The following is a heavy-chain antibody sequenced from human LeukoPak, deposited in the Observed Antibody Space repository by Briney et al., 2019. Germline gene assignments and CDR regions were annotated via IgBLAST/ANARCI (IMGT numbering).Heavy chain of an antibody. Sequence: SETLSLTCGVSGGSFSGYYWTWIRQSPGMGLEWVGEIIHSGRTNYNPSLTSRVTISVDTSKNQFSLELSSVTAADTAVYYCARGVLVTVYAAFDYWGQGTLVTVSS. D-gene: IGHD2-8*01. CDR3: ARGVLVTVYAAFDY. CDR1: GGSFSGYY. J-gene: IGHJ4*02. CDR2: IIHSGRT. V-gene: IGHV4-34*01.